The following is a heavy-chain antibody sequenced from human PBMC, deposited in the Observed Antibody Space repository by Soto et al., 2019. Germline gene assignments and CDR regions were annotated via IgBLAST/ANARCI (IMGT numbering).Heavy chain of an antibody. V-gene: IGHV4-34*01. Sequence: SETLSLTCAVYGGSFSGYYWSWIRQPPGKGLEWIGEINHSGSTNYNPSLKSRVTISVDTSKNQFSLKLSSVTAADTAVYYCARASGWYIFDYWGPGILVTGFS. CDR2: INHSGST. J-gene: IGHJ4*02. CDR1: GGSFSGYY. D-gene: IGHD6-19*01. CDR3: ARASGWYIFDY.